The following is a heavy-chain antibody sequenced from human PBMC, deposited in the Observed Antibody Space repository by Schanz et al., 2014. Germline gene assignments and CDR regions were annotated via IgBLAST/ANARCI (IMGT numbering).Heavy chain of an antibody. V-gene: IGHV3-23*01. Sequence: VQLLESGGGLVQPGGSLKLSCSASGFTFRNYALSWVRQAPGKGLAWVSAISGSGGSTYYADSVKGRFSISRDNSKNTLYLQMNSLRAGDTAVYYCARGGVYCSSTTCRTCCAFDIWGQGTMVTVSS. D-gene: IGHD2-2*01. CDR2: ISGSGGST. CDR1: GFTFRNYA. CDR3: ARGGVYCSSTTCRTCCAFDI. J-gene: IGHJ3*02.